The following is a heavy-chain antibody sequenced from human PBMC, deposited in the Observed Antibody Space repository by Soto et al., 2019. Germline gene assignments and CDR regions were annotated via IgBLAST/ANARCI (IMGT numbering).Heavy chain of an antibody. Sequence: QVQLVESGGDVVQPGRSLTLSCLASGFSFSSHGMHWIRQAPGKGLEWLAVISYDGGNKNYADSVRDRFTISRDNSKNRVFLQINSLRPEDTAVYFCARDPTGVDYWAGFQYWGQGTLVIVSS. V-gene: IGHV3-30*03. CDR3: ARDPTGVDYWAGFQY. CDR2: ISYDGGNK. CDR1: GFSFSSHG. D-gene: IGHD4-17*01. J-gene: IGHJ4*02.